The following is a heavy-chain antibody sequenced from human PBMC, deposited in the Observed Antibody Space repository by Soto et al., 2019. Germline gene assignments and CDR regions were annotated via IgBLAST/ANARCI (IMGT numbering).Heavy chain of an antibody. CDR2: ISGYNGKT. J-gene: IGHJ4*02. V-gene: IGHV1-18*04. Sequence: ASVKVSYKASGYTFTSFGVSWLRQAPGQGPEWMGWISGYNGKTKYTQKVQGRVTLTTDTSTATAYMELRSLRSDDAAVYFCARDKMIDDFASGRINLFDSWGQGTLVTVSS. CDR3: ARDKMIDDFASGRINLFDS. CDR1: GYTFTSFG. D-gene: IGHD3-10*01.